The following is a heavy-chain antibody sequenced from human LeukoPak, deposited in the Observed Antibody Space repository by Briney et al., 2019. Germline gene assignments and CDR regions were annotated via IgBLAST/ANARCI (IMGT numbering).Heavy chain of an antibody. D-gene: IGHD3-10*01. CDR3: ARAKVRGVRLWYFDL. V-gene: IGHV1-3*01. J-gene: IGHJ2*01. Sequence: ASVKVSCKASGYTFTSYAMHWVRQAPGQRLEWMGWINAGNGNTKYSQKFQGRVTMTTDTSTSTAYMELRSLRSDDTAVYYCARAKVRGVRLWYFDLWGRGTLVTVSS. CDR2: INAGNGNT. CDR1: GYTFTSYA.